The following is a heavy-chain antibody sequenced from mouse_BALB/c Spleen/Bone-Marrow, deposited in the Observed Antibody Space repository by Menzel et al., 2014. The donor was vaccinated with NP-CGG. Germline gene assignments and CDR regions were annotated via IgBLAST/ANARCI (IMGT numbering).Heavy chain of an antibody. J-gene: IGHJ3*01. CDR2: INPSTGYT. CDR3: AREEWSTGFAY. D-gene: IGHD1-1*02. V-gene: IGHV1-4*02. CDR1: GSTSTSYP. Sequence: VKLMESAAESVTPEASLSSFRNSPGSTSTSYPMPWTQQRPVQGLLCIGYINPSTGYTEHNQKFKDSTTLTADKSSSTAYMQLSSLTSEDSADYYCAREEWSTGFAYWGQGTLVTVSA.